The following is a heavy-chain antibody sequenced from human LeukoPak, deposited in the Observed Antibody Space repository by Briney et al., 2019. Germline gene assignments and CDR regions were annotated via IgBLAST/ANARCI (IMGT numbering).Heavy chain of an antibody. V-gene: IGHV5-51*01. J-gene: IGHJ5*02. CDR3: ARLLEYQRNWFDP. CDR1: RYSFTSYW. D-gene: IGHD2-2*01. Sequence: GESLKISCRGSRYSFTSYWIGWVRQMPGKGLEWMGIIYPGDSDTRYSPSFQGQVTISADKSISTAYLQWSSLKASDTAMYYCARLLEYQRNWFDPWGQGTLVTVSS. CDR2: IYPGDSDT.